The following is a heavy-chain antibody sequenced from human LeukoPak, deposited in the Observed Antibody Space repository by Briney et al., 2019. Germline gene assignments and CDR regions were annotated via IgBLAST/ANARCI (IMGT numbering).Heavy chain of an antibody. J-gene: IGHJ6*02. D-gene: IGHD5-12*01. CDR3: ARVEVWLEHTYYYYGMDV. V-gene: IGHV1-3*01. Sequence: ASVKVSCKASGYTFTSYAMHWVRQAPGQRLEWMGRINAGNGNTKYSQKFQGRVTITRDTSASTAYMELSSLRSEDTAVYYCARVEVWLEHTYYYYGMDVWGQGTTVTVSS. CDR2: INAGNGNT. CDR1: GYTFTSYA.